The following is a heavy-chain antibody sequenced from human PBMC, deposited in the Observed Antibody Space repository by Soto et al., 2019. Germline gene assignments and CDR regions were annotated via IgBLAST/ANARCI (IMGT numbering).Heavy chain of an antibody. CDR3: ARIYCRGGSCYSDGNPFDI. J-gene: IGHJ3*02. Sequence: PGESLKISCKGSGYSFTSYWIGWVRQMPGKGLEWMGIIYPGDSDTRYSPSFQGQVTISADKSISTAYLQWSSLKASDTAMYYCARIYCRGGSCYSDGNPFDIWGQGTMVPVSS. V-gene: IGHV5-51*01. CDR2: IYPGDSDT. D-gene: IGHD2-15*01. CDR1: GYSFTSYW.